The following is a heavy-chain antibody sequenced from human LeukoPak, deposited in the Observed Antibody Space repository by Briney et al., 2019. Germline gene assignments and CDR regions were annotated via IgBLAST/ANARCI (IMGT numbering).Heavy chain of an antibody. J-gene: IGHJ5*02. CDR2: ITGYGDST. V-gene: IGHV3-23*01. CDR1: GITFDGYA. Sequence: GGSLRLSCTASGITFDGYAMSWVRQAPGKGLEWVSSITGYGDSTYYADSVKGRFTISRDNSKNTLSLQMSSLRVDDTAVYYCAKGGRGMNWFDPWGQGTLVTISS. CDR3: AKGGRGMNWFDP. D-gene: IGHD3-16*01.